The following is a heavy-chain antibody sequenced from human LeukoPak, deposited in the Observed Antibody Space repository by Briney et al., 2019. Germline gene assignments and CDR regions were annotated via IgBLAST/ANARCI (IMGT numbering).Heavy chain of an antibody. CDR2: ISPYNGDT. J-gene: IGHJ4*02. Sequence: ASVKVSCKTSGYTFNSYGISWVRQAPGQGLEWMGWISPYNGDTKYTQNLQGRVIMTTDTSASTAYMELRSLSSDDTAVYYCARDQIDPVWGSYRPYFDLWGQGTLVTVSS. V-gene: IGHV1-18*01. CDR1: GYTFNSYG. D-gene: IGHD3-16*02. CDR3: ARDQIDPVWGSYRPYFDL.